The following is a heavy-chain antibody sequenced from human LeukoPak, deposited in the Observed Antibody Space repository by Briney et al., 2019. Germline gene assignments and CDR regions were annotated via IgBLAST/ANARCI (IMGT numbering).Heavy chain of an antibody. Sequence: SVKVSCKASGGTFSSYAISWARQAPGQGLEWMGRIIPILGIANYAQKFQGRVTITADKSTSTAYMELSSLRSEDTAVYYCAITRDPVVTGGYNWFDPWGQGTLVAVSS. CDR1: GGTFSSYA. J-gene: IGHJ5*02. V-gene: IGHV1-69*04. CDR3: AITRDPVVTGGYNWFDP. CDR2: IIPILGIA. D-gene: IGHD4-23*01.